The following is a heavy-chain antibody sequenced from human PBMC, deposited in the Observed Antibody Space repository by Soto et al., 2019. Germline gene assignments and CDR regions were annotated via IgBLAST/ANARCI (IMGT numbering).Heavy chain of an antibody. CDR3: ARSRPRCVSSTCYHHFDT. CDR1: GFTFSSYA. V-gene: IGHV3-23*01. J-gene: IGHJ5*02. CDR2: ISGSGGST. D-gene: IGHD3-9*01. Sequence: PGGSLRLSCAASGFTFSSYAMSWVRQAPGKGLEWVSAISGSGGSTYYADSVKGRFTISRDNSKNTLYLQMNSLRAEDTAVYYCARSRPRCVSSTCYHHFDTWGQGTLVTVSS.